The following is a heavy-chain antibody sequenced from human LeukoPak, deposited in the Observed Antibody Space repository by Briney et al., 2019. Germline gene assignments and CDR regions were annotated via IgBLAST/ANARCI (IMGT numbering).Heavy chain of an antibody. J-gene: IGHJ6*02. CDR3: ARDSLAVAATPLDYYYGMDV. CDR2: IGAYNGNT. V-gene: IGHV1-18*01. Sequence: ASVKVSCTAPGYIFTSYGISWVRQAPGQGLEWMGWIGAYNGNTNYAQKLQGRVTMTTDTSTSTAYMELRGLRSDDTAVYYCARDSLAVAATPLDYYYGMDVWGQGTTVTVSS. D-gene: IGHD2-15*01. CDR1: GYIFTSYG.